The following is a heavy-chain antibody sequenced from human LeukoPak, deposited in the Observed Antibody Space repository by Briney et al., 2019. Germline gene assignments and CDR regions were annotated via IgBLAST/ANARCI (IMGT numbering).Heavy chain of an antibody. D-gene: IGHD4-11*01. CDR2: IYHSGST. Sequence: NASETLSLTCSVSGYSISSGYYWGWIRQPPGKGLEWIGSIYHSGSTYYNPSLKSRVTISVDTSKNQFSLKLSSVTAADTAVYYCAREDDYSNYVLDYWGQGTLVTVSS. J-gene: IGHJ4*02. V-gene: IGHV4-38-2*02. CDR1: GYSISSGYY. CDR3: AREDDYSNYVLDY.